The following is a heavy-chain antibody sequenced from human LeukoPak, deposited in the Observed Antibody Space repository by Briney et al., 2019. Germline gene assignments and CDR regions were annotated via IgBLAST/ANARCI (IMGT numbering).Heavy chain of an antibody. D-gene: IGHD6-13*01. CDR1: GGSISSSSYY. V-gene: IGHV4-39*01. J-gene: IGHJ4*02. CDR3: ARLLKASAAGVF. CDR2: IYFSGST. Sequence: SETLSLTCTVSGGSISSSSYYWGWIRQPPGKGLEWIGSIYFSGSTFYNPSLRSRLTISVDTSKNQFSLKLNSVTAADTAVYYCARLLKASAAGVFWGQGTLVTVSS.